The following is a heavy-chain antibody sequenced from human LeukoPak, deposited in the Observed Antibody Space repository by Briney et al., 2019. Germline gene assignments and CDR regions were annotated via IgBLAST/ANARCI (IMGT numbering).Heavy chain of an antibody. CDR3: ARGRVRGYSYNISLDY. V-gene: IGHV4-34*01. CDR1: GGSFSGYY. J-gene: IGHJ4*02. CDR2: INHSGST. Sequence: SETLSLTCAVYGGSFSGYYWSWIRQPPGKGLEWIGEINHSGSTNYNPSLKSRVTISVDTSKNQFSLKLSSVTAADTAVCYCARGRVRGYSYNISLDYWGQGTLVTVSS. D-gene: IGHD5-18*01.